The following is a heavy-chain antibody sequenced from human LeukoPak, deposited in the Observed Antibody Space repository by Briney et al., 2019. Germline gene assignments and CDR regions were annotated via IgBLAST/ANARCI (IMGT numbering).Heavy chain of an antibody. CDR1: GYTLTEMS. CDR2: INPNRGGT. V-gene: IGHV1-2*02. D-gene: IGHD2/OR15-2a*01. J-gene: IGHJ4*02. Sequence: GASVKVSCKVSGYTLTEMSIHWVRQAPGQGLGWVGWINPNRGGTNFAQKFHGRVTMTSDTSISTAYMELSSLTSDDTAVYYCARGGYYLYVDSWGQGTLVTVSS. CDR3: ARGGYYLYVDS.